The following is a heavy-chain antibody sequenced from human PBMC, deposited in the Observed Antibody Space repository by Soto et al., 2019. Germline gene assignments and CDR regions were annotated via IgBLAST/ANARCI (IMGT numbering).Heavy chain of an antibody. D-gene: IGHD5-12*01. Sequence: QVQLVQSGAEVKKPGSSVTVSCKASGGTFSSYTISWVRQAPGQGLEWMGGIIPIFGTANYAQKFQGRVTITADESTSTAYRELISLRSEDTAVYSCARGNHRWLQLWYFDLWGRSTLVTVSS. J-gene: IGHJ2*01. V-gene: IGHV1-69*12. CDR2: IIPIFGTA. CDR3: ARGNHRWLQLWYFDL. CDR1: GGTFSSYT.